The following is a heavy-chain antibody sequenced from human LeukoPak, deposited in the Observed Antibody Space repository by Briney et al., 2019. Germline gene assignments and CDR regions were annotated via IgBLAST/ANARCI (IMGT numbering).Heavy chain of an antibody. CDR2: IYYSGST. J-gene: IGHJ4*02. CDR1: GGSISSSSYY. Sequence: KPWETLSLTCTVSGGSISSSSYYWGWIRQPPGKGLEWIGSIYYSGSTYYNPSLKSRITISVDTSKNQFSLKLSSVTAADMAVYYCARHPYHYGDYGELYFDYWGQGTLVTVSS. CDR3: ARHPYHYGDYGELYFDY. V-gene: IGHV4-39*01. D-gene: IGHD4-17*01.